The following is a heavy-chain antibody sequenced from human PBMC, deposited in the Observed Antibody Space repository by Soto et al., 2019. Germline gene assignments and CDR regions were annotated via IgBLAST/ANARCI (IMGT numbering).Heavy chain of an antibody. CDR1: GYSFTRYW. CDR2: IYPGDSDT. D-gene: IGHD3-10*01. CDR3: ARRQAMVRGGDWFDP. J-gene: IGHJ5*02. Sequence: PRESLKISCTCSGYSFTRYWIGWVRQMPGKGLEWMGIIYPGDSDTRYSPSFQGQVTISADKSISTAYLQWSSLKASDTAMYYCARRQAMVRGGDWFDPWGQGTLVTVSS. V-gene: IGHV5-51*01.